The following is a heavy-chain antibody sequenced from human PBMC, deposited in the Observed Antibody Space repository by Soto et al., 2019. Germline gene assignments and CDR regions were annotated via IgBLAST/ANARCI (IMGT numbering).Heavy chain of an antibody. J-gene: IGHJ1*01. Sequence: QVQLVQSGAEVKKPGSSVKVSCKASGGTFSSYAISWVRQAPGQGLEWMGGLIPIFGTANYAQKFQGRVPITADEDTSKAYMELSSRRSEDTAVYYCSRGLEGFQHWGQGTLVTFSS. CDR1: GGTFSSYA. CDR3: SRGLEGFQH. V-gene: IGHV1-69*12. CDR2: LIPIFGTA.